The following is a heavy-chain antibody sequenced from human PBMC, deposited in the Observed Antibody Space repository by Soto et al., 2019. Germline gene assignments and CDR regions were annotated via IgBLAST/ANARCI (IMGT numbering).Heavy chain of an antibody. V-gene: IGHV4-30-2*01. Sequence: PSETLSLTCAVSGGSLSSGGYSWSWIRQPPGKGLEWIGHIYHRGNTYYNPSLTSRVTISVDRSKNQFSLKLSSVTAADTAVYYCARGLFGVVQGAFDIWGQGTMVTVSS. D-gene: IGHD3-3*01. CDR3: ARGLFGVVQGAFDI. CDR1: GGSLSSGGYS. CDR2: IYHRGNT. J-gene: IGHJ3*02.